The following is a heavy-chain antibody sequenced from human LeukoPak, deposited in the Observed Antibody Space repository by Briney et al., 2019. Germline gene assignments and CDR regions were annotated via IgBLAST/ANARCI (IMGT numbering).Heavy chain of an antibody. CDR2: MNPNSGNT. Sequence: ASVKVSCKASGGTFSSYAISWVRQAPGQGLEWMGWMNPNSGNTGYAQKFQGRVTMTRNTSISTAYMELSSLRSEDTAVYYCARVDGGYYDSFDYWGQGTLVTVSS. J-gene: IGHJ4*02. CDR1: GGTFSSYA. D-gene: IGHD3-22*01. V-gene: IGHV1-8*02. CDR3: ARVDGGYYDSFDY.